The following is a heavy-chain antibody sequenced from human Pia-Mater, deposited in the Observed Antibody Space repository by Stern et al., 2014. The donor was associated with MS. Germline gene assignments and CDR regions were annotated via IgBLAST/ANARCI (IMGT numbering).Heavy chain of an antibody. J-gene: IGHJ6*02. CDR1: GGSISTGGYS. CDR3: ARSNFYYAMDV. Sequence: QLQLQESGSGLVKPSQTLSLSCAVSGGSISTGGYSRSWIRQPPGGGLEWIGHISPSGSSYYDPSLKSRVTISVDRSKNQFSLKLTSVTAADTAVYFCARSNFYYAMDVWGQGTTVIVSS. V-gene: IGHV4-30-2*01. CDR2: ISPSGSS.